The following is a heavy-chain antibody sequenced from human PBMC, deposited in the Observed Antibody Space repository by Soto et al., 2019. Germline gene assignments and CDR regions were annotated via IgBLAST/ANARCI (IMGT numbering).Heavy chain of an antibody. D-gene: IGHD3-22*01. CDR1: GGSSSSGGYY. J-gene: IGHJ3*02. CDR3: ASFTLTMTGPAFDI. Sequence: SETLSLTCTVSGGSSSSGGYYWSWIRQHPGKGLEWIGYIYYSGSTYYNPSLKSRVTISVDTSKNQFSLKLSSVTAADTAVYYCASFTLTMTGPAFDIWGQGTMVTVSS. V-gene: IGHV4-31*02. CDR2: IYYSGST.